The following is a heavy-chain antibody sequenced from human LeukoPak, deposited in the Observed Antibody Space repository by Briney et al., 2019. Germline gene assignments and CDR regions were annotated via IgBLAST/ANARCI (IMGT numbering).Heavy chain of an antibody. CDR1: GYSFTSYW. CDR3: ARPPTGDVYWYFDL. CDR2: IDPSDSYT. J-gene: IGHJ2*01. D-gene: IGHD7-27*01. Sequence: GESLQISCQGSGYSFTSYWISWVRQMPGKGLEWMGRIDPSDSYTNYSPSFQGHVTISADKSISTAYLQWSSLKASDTAMYYCARPPTGDVYWYFDLWGRGTLVTVSS. V-gene: IGHV5-10-1*01.